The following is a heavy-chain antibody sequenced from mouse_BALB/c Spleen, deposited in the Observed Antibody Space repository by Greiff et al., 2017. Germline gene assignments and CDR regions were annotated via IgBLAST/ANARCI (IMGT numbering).Heavy chain of an antibody. V-gene: IGHV2-9-2*01. CDR3: VRDPNWDDYAMDY. J-gene: IGHJ4*01. CDR1: GFSLTSYD. D-gene: IGHD4-1*02. Sequence: QVQLKESGPGLVAPSQSLSITCTVSGFSLTSYDISWIRQPPGKGLEWLGVIWTGGGTNYNSAFMSRLSISKDNSKSQVFLKMNSLQTDDTAIYYCVRDPNWDDYAMDYWGQGTSVTVSS. CDR2: IWTGGGT.